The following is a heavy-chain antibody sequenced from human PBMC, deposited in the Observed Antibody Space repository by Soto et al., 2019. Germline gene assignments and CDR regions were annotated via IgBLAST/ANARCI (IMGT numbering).Heavy chain of an antibody. V-gene: IGHV3-21*01. CDR2: ISSSSSYI. D-gene: IGHD2-8*02. Sequence: GGSLRLSCAASGFTFSSYSMNWVRQAPGKGLEWVSSISSSSSYIYYADSVKGRFTISRDNAKNSLYLQMNSLRAEDTAVYYCARDRISGGVCEPFDYWGQGTLVTVSA. CDR3: ARDRISGGVCEPFDY. CDR1: GFTFSSYS. J-gene: IGHJ4*02.